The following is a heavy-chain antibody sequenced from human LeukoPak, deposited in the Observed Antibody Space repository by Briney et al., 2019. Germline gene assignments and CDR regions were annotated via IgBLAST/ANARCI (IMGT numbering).Heavy chain of an antibody. CDR1: GGSISSSSYY. Sequence: SETLSLTCTVSGGSISSSSYYWGWIRQPPGKGLEWIGSTYYSGSTYYNPSLKSRVTISVDTSKNQFSLKLSSVTAADTAVYYCARTARDYYDSSGYYFDYWGQGTLVTVSS. CDR3: ARTARDYYDSSGYYFDY. V-gene: IGHV4-39*01. J-gene: IGHJ4*02. D-gene: IGHD3-22*01. CDR2: TYYSGST.